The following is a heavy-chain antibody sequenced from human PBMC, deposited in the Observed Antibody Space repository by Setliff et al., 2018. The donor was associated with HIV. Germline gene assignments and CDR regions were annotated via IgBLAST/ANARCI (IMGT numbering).Heavy chain of an antibody. CDR3: ARDAPTVYANGWFDP. V-gene: IGHV4-38-2*02. D-gene: IGHD2-8*01. Sequence: KPSETLSLTCAVSGYSISSGFYWGWIRQPPGKGLEWIGSIYHSGSTYYNPSLRSRVTISVDTSKNQFSLKLSSVTAADTAVYYCARDAPTVYANGWFDPWGQGTLVTVSS. J-gene: IGHJ5*02. CDR1: GYSISSGFY. CDR2: IYHSGST.